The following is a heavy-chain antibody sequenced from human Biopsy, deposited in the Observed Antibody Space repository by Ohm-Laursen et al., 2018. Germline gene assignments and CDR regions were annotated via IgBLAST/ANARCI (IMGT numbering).Heavy chain of an antibody. CDR2: IWYDGSNK. D-gene: IGHD6-19*01. J-gene: IGHJ6*02. V-gene: IGHV3-33*01. Sequence: SLRLSCAASGFIFSRYAMHWVRQAPGKGLEWVAIIWYDGSNKYYADSLKGRFTISRDDSKNTLYLQMNSLRAEDTAVYYCARDLEYGSSFYYYYGMDVWGQGTTVTVSS. CDR1: GFIFSRYA. CDR3: ARDLEYGSSFYYYYGMDV.